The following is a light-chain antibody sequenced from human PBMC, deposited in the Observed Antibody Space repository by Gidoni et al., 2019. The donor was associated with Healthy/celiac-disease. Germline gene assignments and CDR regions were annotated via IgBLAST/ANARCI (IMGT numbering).Light chain of an antibody. CDR3: CSYAGSSTLV. CDR2: DVS. Sequence: QSALTQPASVYGSPGQSITISCTGTSSDVGSYNLVSWYQQHPGKAPKLMIYDVSKRPSGVSNRFSGSKSGNTASLTISGLQAEDEADYYCCSYAGSSTLVFGGGTKLTVL. J-gene: IGLJ2*01. CDR1: SSDVGSYNL. V-gene: IGLV2-23*02.